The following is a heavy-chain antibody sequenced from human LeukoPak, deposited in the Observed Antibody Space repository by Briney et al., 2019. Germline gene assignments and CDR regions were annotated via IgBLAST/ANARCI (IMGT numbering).Heavy chain of an antibody. CDR1: RFSLSNFW. CDR2: INEDGSEK. J-gene: IGHJ4*02. D-gene: IGHD4-17*01. CDR3: VRDRSRTTVTRFAS. V-gene: IGHV3-7*01. Sequence: PGGSLRLSCVASRFSLSNFWMIWVRQAPGKGLEWVANINEDGSEKNYVDSVKGRFTISRDNAKNSLYLQMNSLRAEDTAVYYCVRDRSRTTVTRFASWRQGTLVTVSS.